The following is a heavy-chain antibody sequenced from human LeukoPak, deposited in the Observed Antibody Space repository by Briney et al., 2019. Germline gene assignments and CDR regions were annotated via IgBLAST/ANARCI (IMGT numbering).Heavy chain of an antibody. CDR3: ARWGRGYSYGQQFDY. J-gene: IGHJ4*02. CDR1: GYTFTGYY. V-gene: IGHV1-2*02. CDR2: INPNSGGT. Sequence: ASVKVSCKASGYTFTGYYMHWVRQPPGQGLEGMGCINPNSGGTNYAQKFQGRVTMTRDTSISTAYMELSRLRSDDTAVYYCARWGRGYSYGQQFDYWGQGTLVTVSS. D-gene: IGHD5-18*01.